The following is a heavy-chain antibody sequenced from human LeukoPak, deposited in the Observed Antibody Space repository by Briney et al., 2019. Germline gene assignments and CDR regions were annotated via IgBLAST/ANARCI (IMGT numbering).Heavy chain of an antibody. CDR3: ARDYDYGDYPGY. Sequence: TGGSLRLSCAASGFIFSNYWMHWVRQGPGKGLEWVSRIDSDGRVTTNADSVKGRFTISRDNAKNSLYLQMNRLRAEDTALYYCARDYDYGDYPGYWGQGTLVTVSS. D-gene: IGHD4-17*01. CDR1: GFIFSNYW. V-gene: IGHV3-74*03. J-gene: IGHJ4*02. CDR2: IDSDGRVT.